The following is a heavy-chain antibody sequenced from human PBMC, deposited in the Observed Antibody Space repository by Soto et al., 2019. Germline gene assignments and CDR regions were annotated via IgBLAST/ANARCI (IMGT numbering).Heavy chain of an antibody. J-gene: IGHJ5*02. V-gene: IGHV4-31*03. CDR2: IYYSGST. CDR3: ARAKKGIAAAENWFDP. Sequence: PSETLSLTCTVSGGSISSGGYYWSWIRQHPGKGLEWIGYIYYSGSTYYNPSLKSRVTISVDTSKNQCSLKLSSVTAADTAVYYCARAKKGIAAAENWFDPWGQGTLVTVSS. D-gene: IGHD6-13*01. CDR1: GGSISSGGYY.